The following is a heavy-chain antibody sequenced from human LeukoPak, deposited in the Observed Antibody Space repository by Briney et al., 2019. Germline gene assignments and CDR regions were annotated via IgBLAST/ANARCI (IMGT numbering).Heavy chain of an antibody. CDR3: ARVTWGYYFDY. J-gene: IGHJ4*02. D-gene: IGHD3-16*01. CDR2: ISGSGGST. V-gene: IGHV3-23*01. Sequence: SGGSLRLSCAASGFTFSSYAMSWVRQAPGKGLEWVSVISGSGGSTYYADSVKGRFTISRDNSKNTLYLQMNSLRAEDTAVYYCARVTWGYYFDYWGQGTLVTVSS. CDR1: GFTFSSYA.